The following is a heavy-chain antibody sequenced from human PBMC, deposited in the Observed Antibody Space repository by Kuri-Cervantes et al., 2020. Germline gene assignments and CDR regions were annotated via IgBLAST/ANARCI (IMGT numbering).Heavy chain of an antibody. CDR1: GGSFSGYY. J-gene: IGHJ4*02. V-gene: IGHV4-34*01. Sequence: SQTLSLTCAVYGGSFSGYYWSWIRQPPGKGLEWIGEINHSGSTNYNPSLKSRVTISVDTSKNQFFLKLSSVTAADTAVYYCATQGYSYGREYDYWGQGTLVTVSS. D-gene: IGHD5-18*01. CDR3: ATQGYSYGREYDY. CDR2: INHSGST.